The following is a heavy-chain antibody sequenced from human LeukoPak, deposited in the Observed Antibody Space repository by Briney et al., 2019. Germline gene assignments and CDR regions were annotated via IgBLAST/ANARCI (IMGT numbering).Heavy chain of an antibody. D-gene: IGHD3-22*01. CDR3: AKEGAYYYDSSGYYPFDY. Sequence: GGSLRLSCAASGFTFSSYAMSWVRQAPGKGLEWVSAISGSGGSTYYADSMKGRFTISRDNSKNTLYLQMNSLRAEDTAVYYCAKEGAYYYDSSGYYPFDYWGQGTLVTVSS. V-gene: IGHV3-23*01. CDR2: ISGSGGST. CDR1: GFTFSSYA. J-gene: IGHJ4*02.